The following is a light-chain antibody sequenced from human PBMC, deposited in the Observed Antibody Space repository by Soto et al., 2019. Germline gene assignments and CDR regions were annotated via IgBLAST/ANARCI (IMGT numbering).Light chain of an antibody. V-gene: IGLV2-14*01. CDR1: SSDVGGYDY. Sequence: QSALTQPASVSGSPGQSITMSCTGTSSDVGGYDYVSWYQQHPGEVPKLIIFEVSSRPAWISNRFSASKSGNTASLTISGLQAEDEADYSCSSYTTSSSYVFGTGTKV. CDR3: SSYTTSSSYV. CDR2: EVS. J-gene: IGLJ1*01.